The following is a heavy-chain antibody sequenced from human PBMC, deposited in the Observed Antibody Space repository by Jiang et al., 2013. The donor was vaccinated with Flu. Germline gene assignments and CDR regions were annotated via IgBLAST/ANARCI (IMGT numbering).Heavy chain of an antibody. Sequence: LLKPSETLSLTCTVSGGSISSSSYYWGWIRQPPGKGLEWIGSIYYSGSTYXNPSLKSRVTISVDTSKNQFSLKLSSVTAADTAVYYCARQADSSGYYWVTTPYGMDVWGQGTTVTVSS. V-gene: IGHV4-39*01. D-gene: IGHD3-22*01. CDR1: GGSISSSSYY. J-gene: IGHJ6*02. CDR3: ARQADSSGYYWVTTPYGMDV. CDR2: IYYSGST.